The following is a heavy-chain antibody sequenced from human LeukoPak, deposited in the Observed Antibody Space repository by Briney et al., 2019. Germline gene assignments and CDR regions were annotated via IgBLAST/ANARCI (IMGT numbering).Heavy chain of an antibody. CDR1: GGSISRSDYY. CDR3: ARDSVVAYYFDY. D-gene: IGHD2-15*01. V-gene: IGHV4-39*07. Sequence: PSETLSLTCTVSGGSISRSDYYWGWIRQPPGKGLEWIGSIFYSGSTYYNASLKSRVTISVDTSKNQFSLKMTSVTAADTAVYYCARDSVVAYYFDYWGQGTLVTVSS. CDR2: IFYSGST. J-gene: IGHJ4*02.